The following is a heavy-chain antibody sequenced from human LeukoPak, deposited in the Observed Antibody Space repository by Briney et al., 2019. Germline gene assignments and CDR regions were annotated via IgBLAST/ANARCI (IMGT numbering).Heavy chain of an antibody. J-gene: IGHJ2*01. Sequence: GGSLRLSCAASGFSFSTYSMHWVRQAPGKGLESVSAISSNGDITYYANSVKGRFTISRDNSKNTLYLQMNSLRAEDTAVYHCASSSLGAAVNWYFDLWGRGTLVTVSS. D-gene: IGHD6-13*01. CDR3: ASSSLGAAVNWYFDL. CDR1: GFSFSTYS. CDR2: ISSNGDIT. V-gene: IGHV3-64*01.